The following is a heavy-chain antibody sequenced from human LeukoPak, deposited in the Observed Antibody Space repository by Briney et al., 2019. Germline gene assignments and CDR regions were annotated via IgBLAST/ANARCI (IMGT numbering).Heavy chain of an antibody. CDR1: GYKFNVYD. CDR2: ISTYTGRA. J-gene: IGHJ3*01. CDR3: ARADGTNSGTNAFDV. D-gene: IGHD4-23*01. V-gene: IGHV1-18*01. Sequence: ASVKVSCKTSGYKFNVYDILWVRQAPGHGLDYVGWISTYTGRANYAQKFQGRVSIIADTSTSTAYLELTNLTSSDTGLYYCARADGTNSGTNAFDVWGLGTMVTVAS.